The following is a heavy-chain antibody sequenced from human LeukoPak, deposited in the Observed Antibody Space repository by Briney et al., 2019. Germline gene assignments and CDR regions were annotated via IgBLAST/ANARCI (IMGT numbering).Heavy chain of an antibody. J-gene: IGHJ4*02. CDR1: GFTFSNAW. D-gene: IGHD5-24*01. Sequence: PGGSLRLSCAASGFTFSNAWMSWVRQPPGKGLEWIGNIYYSGSTNFDPSLKSRVSISGETSKNQFSLKLRSVTAADTAVYYCARSDGYNWAFDYWGQGSLVIVSS. CDR2: IYYSGST. V-gene: IGHV4-59*08. CDR3: ARSDGYNWAFDY.